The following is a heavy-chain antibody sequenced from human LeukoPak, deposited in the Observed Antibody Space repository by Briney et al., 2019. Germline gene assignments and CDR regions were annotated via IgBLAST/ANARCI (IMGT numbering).Heavy chain of an antibody. J-gene: IGHJ6*02. CDR2: ISSSSSYI. Sequence: GGSLRLSCAASGFTFSAAWMNWVRQAPGKGLEWVSSISSSSSYIYYADSVKGRFTISRDNAKNSLYLQMNSLRAEDTAVYYCARDREVGCSGGSCYYGMDVWGQGTTVTVSS. V-gene: IGHV3-21*01. CDR1: GFTFSAAW. D-gene: IGHD2-15*01. CDR3: ARDREVGCSGGSCYYGMDV.